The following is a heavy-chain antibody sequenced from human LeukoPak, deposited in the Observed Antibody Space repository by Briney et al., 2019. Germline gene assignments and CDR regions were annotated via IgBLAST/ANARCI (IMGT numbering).Heavy chain of an antibody. D-gene: IGHD3-10*01. J-gene: IGHJ3*02. CDR3: ARPARKYYYGSGSYYYDAFDI. CDR1: GYTFTSYD. Sequence: ASVKVSCKASGYTFTSYDINWVRQATGQGLEWMGWMNPNSGNTGYAQKFQGRVTITRNTSISTAYMELSSLRSEDTAVYYCARPARKYYYGSGSYYYDAFDIWGQGTMVTVSS. CDR2: MNPNSGNT. V-gene: IGHV1-8*03.